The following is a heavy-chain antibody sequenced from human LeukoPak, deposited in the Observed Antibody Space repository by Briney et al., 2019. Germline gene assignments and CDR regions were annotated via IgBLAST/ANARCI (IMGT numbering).Heavy chain of an antibody. D-gene: IGHD1-26*01. V-gene: IGHV3-21*01. Sequence: GGSLRLSCADSGCILSDYNMNWVRQAPGKGLEWVSFIAISGTYITYADSVKGRFTISRDNAKNSLYLQMNSLRAEDTAVYYCTRDLSATARAYDYWGQGTLVTVSS. CDR1: GCILSDYN. CDR3: TRDLSATARAYDY. CDR2: IAISGTYI. J-gene: IGHJ4*02.